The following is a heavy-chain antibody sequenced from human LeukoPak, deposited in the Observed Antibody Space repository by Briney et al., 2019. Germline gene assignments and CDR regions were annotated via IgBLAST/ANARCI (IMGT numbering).Heavy chain of an antibody. D-gene: IGHD4-23*01. CDR2: IYYSGST. Sequence: SETLSLTCTVSGGSISSYYWTWIRQPPGKGLEWIGYIYYSGSTNYNPSLKSRGTISVETSKNQFSLKLSSVTAADTAVYYCARTQDYGGPDAFDIWGQGTMVTVSS. CDR3: ARTQDYGGPDAFDI. J-gene: IGHJ3*02. CDR1: GGSISSYY. V-gene: IGHV4-59*01.